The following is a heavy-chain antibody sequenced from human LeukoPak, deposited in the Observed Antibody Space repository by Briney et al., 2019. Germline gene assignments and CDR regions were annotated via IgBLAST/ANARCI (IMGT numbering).Heavy chain of an antibody. V-gene: IGHV3-11*04. CDR1: GFTFSDYY. D-gene: IGHD4-11*01. CDR3: AKDAYSKSDY. CDR2: ISSSGSTI. Sequence: GGSLRLSCAASGFTFSDYYMSWIRQAPGKGLEWVSYISSSGSTIYYADSVKGRFTISRDNAKNSLYLQMNSLRVEDTAVYFCAKDAYSKSDYWGQGTLVTVSS. J-gene: IGHJ4*02.